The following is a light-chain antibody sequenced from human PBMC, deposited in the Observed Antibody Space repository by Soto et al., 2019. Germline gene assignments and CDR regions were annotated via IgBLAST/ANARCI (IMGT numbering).Light chain of an antibody. CDR2: AAS. CDR1: QTISRY. CDR3: QQHNQWPIT. V-gene: IGKV1-39*01. Sequence: DIQMSQSPSSLSASVRDRVTITCRASQTISRYLNWYQQKPGKAPKLLIFAASSLQSGVPSRFSGSGSGTDFTLTISSLQVEDFAVYYCQQHNQWPITFGQGTRLEIK. J-gene: IGKJ5*01.